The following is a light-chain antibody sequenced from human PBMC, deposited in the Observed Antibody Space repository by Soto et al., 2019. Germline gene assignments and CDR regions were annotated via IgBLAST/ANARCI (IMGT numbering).Light chain of an antibody. J-gene: IGKJ2*01. CDR1: ESVGSS. Sequence: EIVMTQSPATLSVSPGERATLSCRASESVGSSLVWYQQKPGQAPRLLIYAASTRAPAIPARISGSGSGTEFTLTISSLQSEDFAVYYCQQYNKWPGTFGQGTKLEIK. CDR2: AAS. CDR3: QQYNKWPGT. V-gene: IGKV3-15*01.